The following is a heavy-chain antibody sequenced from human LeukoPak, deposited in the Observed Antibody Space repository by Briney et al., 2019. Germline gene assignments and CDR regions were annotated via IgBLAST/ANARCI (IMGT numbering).Heavy chain of an antibody. J-gene: IGHJ4*02. V-gene: IGHV1-46*01. D-gene: IGHD2-15*01. Sequence: GASVKVSCKASGYTFSTYYMHWVRQAPGQGLEWMGVIDPSGGSTNYARKFQGRVTMTSDTSTSTVYMELSSLRSEDTAVYYCASTYCSGGSCYWALDYWGQGTLVTVSS. CDR2: IDPSGGST. CDR1: GYTFSTYY. CDR3: ASTYCSGGSCYWALDY.